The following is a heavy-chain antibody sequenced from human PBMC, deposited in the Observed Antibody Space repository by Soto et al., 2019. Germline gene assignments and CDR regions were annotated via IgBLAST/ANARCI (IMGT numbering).Heavy chain of an antibody. CDR1: GGTFSSYA. Sequence: QVQLVQSGAEVKKPGSSVKVSCKASGGTFSSYAISWVRQAPGQGLEWMGGIIPIFGTAHYAQKFQGRVTITADESTSTAYMELSSLRSEDTAVYYCAREGHSSSMRDDAFDIWGQGTMVTVSS. V-gene: IGHV1-69*01. J-gene: IGHJ3*02. CDR3: AREGHSSSMRDDAFDI. D-gene: IGHD6-6*01. CDR2: IIPIFGTA.